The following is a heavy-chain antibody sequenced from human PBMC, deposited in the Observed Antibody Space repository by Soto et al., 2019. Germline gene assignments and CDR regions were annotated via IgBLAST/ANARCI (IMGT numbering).Heavy chain of an antibody. V-gene: IGHV1-69*12. CDR3: ASHSGWNYYDGMDV. CDR2: IIPIFGTA. D-gene: IGHD3-22*01. J-gene: IGHJ6*02. CDR1: GGTFSSYA. Sequence: QVQLVQSGAEVKKPGSSVKVSCKASGGTFSSYAISWVRQAPGQGLEWMGGIIPIFGTANYAQKFQGRATITADESTSTAYMELSSLRSEDTAVYYCASHSGWNYYDGMDVWGQGTTVTVSS.